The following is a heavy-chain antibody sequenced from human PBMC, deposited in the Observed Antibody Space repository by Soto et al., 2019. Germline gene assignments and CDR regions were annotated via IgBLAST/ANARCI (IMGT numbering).Heavy chain of an antibody. CDR1: GGSISSSSYY. CDR3: ARPSGAFGVVNNWFDP. D-gene: IGHD3-3*01. Sequence: KASETLSLTCTVSGGSISSSSYYWGWIRQPPGKGLEWIGSIYYSGSTYYNPSLKSRVTISVDTSKNQFSLKLSSVTAADTAVYYCARPSGAFGVVNNWFDPWGQGTLVTVSS. J-gene: IGHJ5*02. CDR2: IYYSGST. V-gene: IGHV4-39*01.